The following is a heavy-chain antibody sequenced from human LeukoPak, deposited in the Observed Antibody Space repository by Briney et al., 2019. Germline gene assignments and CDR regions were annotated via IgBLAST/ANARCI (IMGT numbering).Heavy chain of an antibody. CDR2: IYYSGST. CDR1: GGSISSYY. CDR3: ARGTYCSSTSCLDY. V-gene: IGHV4-59*01. J-gene: IGHJ4*02. Sequence: PSETLSLTCTVSGGSISSYYWSWIRQPPGKGLEWIGYIYYSGSTNYNPSLKSRVTISVDTSKNQFSLKLSSVTAADTAVYYCARGTYCSSTSCLDYWGQGTLVTVSS. D-gene: IGHD2-2*01.